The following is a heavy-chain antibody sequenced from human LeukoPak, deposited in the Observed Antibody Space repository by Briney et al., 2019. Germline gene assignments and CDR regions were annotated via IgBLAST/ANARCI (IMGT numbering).Heavy chain of an antibody. V-gene: IGHV4-61*09. D-gene: IGHD2-15*01. CDR2: IYISGST. CDR3: XXXXLXXSGGSCYSGAFDI. J-gene: IGHJ3*02. Sequence: NPSQTLSLTCIVSGGSISIGNYYWSWIRQPAGKGLEWIGHIYISGSTNYNPSLKSRVTISVDTSKNQFSLRLSSVTAADTAVYXXXXXXLXXSGGSCYSGAFDIWGQGTMVTVSS. CDR1: GGSISIGNYY.